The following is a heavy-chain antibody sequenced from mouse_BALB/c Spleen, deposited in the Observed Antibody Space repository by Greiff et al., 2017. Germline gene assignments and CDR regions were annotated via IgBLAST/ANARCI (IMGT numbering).Heavy chain of an antibody. CDR1: GFSLTSYG. V-gene: IGHV2-9*02. J-gene: IGHJ4*01. D-gene: IGHD2-14*01. CDR3: ARDRYDPYYYAMDY. Sequence: VKLMESGPGLVAPSQSLSITCTVSGFSLTSYGVHWVRQPPGKGLEWLGVIWAGGSTNYNSALMSRLSISKDNSKSQVFLKMNSLQTDDTAMYYCARDRYDPYYYAMDYWGQGTSVTVSS. CDR2: IWAGGST.